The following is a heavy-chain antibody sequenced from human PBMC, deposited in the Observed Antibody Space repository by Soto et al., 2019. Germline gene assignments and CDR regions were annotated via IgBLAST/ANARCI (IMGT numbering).Heavy chain of an antibody. CDR2: IIPISGRT. D-gene: IGHD3-10*01. V-gene: IGHV1-69*01. CDR3: ATRGTQGRSLEFADY. Sequence: QVQLLQSGAEVKRPGSSVKVSCEASGGTFSSLGFTWVRQAPGQGLEWMGGIIPISGRTTFAQKFQGRVTITADESTRATYMELTTLTSDDTAMYYCATRGTQGRSLEFADYWGQGTLVTVSS. CDR1: GGTFSSLG. J-gene: IGHJ4*02.